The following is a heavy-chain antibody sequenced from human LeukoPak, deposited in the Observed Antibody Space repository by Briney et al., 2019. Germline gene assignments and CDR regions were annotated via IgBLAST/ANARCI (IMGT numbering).Heavy chain of an antibody. V-gene: IGHV4-59*01. CDR3: ARVSYYYGSGSKLGVFDY. D-gene: IGHD3-10*01. CDR2: IYYSGST. J-gene: IGHJ4*02. CDR1: GGSISSYY. Sequence: SETLSLTCTVSGGSISSYYWSWIRQPPGKGLEWIGYIYYSGSTNYNPSPKSRVTISVDTSKNQFSLKLSSVTAADTAVYYCARVSYYYGSGSKLGVFDYWGQGTLVTVSS.